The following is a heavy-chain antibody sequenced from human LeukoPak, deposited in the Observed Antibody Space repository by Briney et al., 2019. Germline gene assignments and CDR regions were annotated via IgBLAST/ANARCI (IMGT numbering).Heavy chain of an antibody. CDR1: GFTFSSYA. CDR2: ISGGDGRT. J-gene: IGHJ6*02. V-gene: IGHV3-23*01. Sequence: GGSLRLSCAASGFTFSSYAMNWVSQAPGKGLEWVSAISGGDGRTSYADSVKGRFTISRDTSKNTVYLQMNSLRAEDTAVYYCAKNPGHYGDYVSHYYYGMDVWGQGTTVTVSS. D-gene: IGHD4-17*01. CDR3: AKNPGHYGDYVSHYYYGMDV.